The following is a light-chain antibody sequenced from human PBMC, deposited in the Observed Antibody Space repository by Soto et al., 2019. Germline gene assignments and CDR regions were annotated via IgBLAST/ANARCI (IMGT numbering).Light chain of an antibody. CDR2: DTS. V-gene: IGKV3-11*01. CDR1: QSVSRY. Sequence: EIVLTQSPATLSLSPGERATLSCRPSQSVSRYLAWYQQKPGQAPRLLIYDTSNRATGIPARFSGSGSGTDFTLTISSLEPEDFAVYYCQQRTNWRYTFGQGTKVDIK. CDR3: QQRTNWRYT. J-gene: IGKJ2*01.